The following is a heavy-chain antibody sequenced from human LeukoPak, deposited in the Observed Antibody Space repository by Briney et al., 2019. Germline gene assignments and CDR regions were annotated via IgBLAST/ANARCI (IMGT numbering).Heavy chain of an antibody. CDR2: IYHSGST. D-gene: IGHD2-2*02. CDR3: ARQVRYCSSTSCYNFDY. Sequence: SETLSLTCTVSGYSISSGYYWGWIRQPPGKGLEWIESIYHSGSTYYNPSLKSRVTISVDTSKNQFSLKLSSVTAADTAVYYCARQVRYCSSTSCYNFDYWGQGTLVTVSS. CDR1: GYSISSGYY. J-gene: IGHJ4*02. V-gene: IGHV4-38-2*02.